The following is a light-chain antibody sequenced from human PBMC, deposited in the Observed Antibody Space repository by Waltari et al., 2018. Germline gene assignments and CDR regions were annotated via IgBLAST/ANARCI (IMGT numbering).Light chain of an antibody. CDR2: QDS. CDR1: ALPREE. V-gene: IGLV3-25*03. CDR3: QSSDISGPYGV. Sequence: YELTQPPSVSPSPGQTARITSSGDALPREEVYWYLQRPGQAPVLVIYQDSERPSGIPERFSGSTSGTTSTLTISGVQAEDEGDYYCQSSDISGPYGVFGGGTKLTVL. J-gene: IGLJ3*02.